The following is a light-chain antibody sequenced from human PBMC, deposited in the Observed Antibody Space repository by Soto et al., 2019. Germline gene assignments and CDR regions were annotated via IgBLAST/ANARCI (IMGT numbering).Light chain of an antibody. CDR1: SSDVDGYND. Sequence: QSALTQPASVSGSPGHSITISCTGTSSDVDGYNDVSWYQQHPGTAPKLMLYEVSLRPSGVSNRFSGYKSGNTASLTISGLQDEDEADYYCSSYTRTNTLVFGGGTKLTVL. J-gene: IGLJ3*02. V-gene: IGLV2-14*01. CDR3: SSYTRTNTLV. CDR2: EVS.